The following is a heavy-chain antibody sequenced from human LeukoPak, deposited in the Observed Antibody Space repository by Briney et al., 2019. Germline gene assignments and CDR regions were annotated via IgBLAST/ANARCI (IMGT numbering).Heavy chain of an antibody. CDR1: GFTFSSYW. J-gene: IGHJ4*02. Sequence: GGSLRLSCAASGFTFSSYWMSWVRQAPGKGLEWVANIKQDGSEKYYVDSVKGRFTISRDNAKNSLYLQMNSLRAEDTAVYYCGGQRYHCSGGSCYEDYWGQGTLVTDPS. V-gene: IGHV3-7*01. CDR2: IKQDGSEK. CDR3: GGQRYHCSGGSCYEDY. D-gene: IGHD2-15*01.